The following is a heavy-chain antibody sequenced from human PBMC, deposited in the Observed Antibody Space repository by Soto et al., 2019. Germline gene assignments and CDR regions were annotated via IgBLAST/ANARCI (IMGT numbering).Heavy chain of an antibody. Sequence: SVKVSCKASGYTFTSYTISWVRQAPGQGPEWMGRIIPILGIANYAQKFQGRVTITADKSTSTAYMELSSLRSEDTAVYYCARVPLPPRIAARFPCPCYMDVWGKGTTVTVSS. CDR2: IIPILGIA. CDR1: GYTFTSYT. CDR3: ARVPLPPRIAARFPCPCYMDV. V-gene: IGHV1-69*02. J-gene: IGHJ6*03. D-gene: IGHD6-6*01.